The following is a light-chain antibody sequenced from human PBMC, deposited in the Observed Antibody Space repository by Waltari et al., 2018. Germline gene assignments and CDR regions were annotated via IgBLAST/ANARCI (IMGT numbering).Light chain of an antibody. J-gene: IGLJ1*01. CDR1: NSDVGGYNY. CDR3: NSYRNINTYV. CDR2: DVT. V-gene: IGLV2-14*01. Sequence: QSALTQPAFVSGSPGQSITIFCIGTNSDVGGYNYVSWYQQHPGKAPKLMIYDVTKRPSGFFTPFSVSKSGNTSSLTISGLQADDEADYYCNSYRNINTYVFGTGTKVTVL.